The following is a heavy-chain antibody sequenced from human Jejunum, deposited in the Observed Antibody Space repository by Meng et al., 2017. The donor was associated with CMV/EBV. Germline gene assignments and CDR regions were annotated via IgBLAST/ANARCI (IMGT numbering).Heavy chain of an antibody. CDR3: ARGVWVGYCPNVFCFNNWFDP. D-gene: IGHD2-8*01. J-gene: IGHJ5*02. CDR1: DYY. CDR2: ISSNESVI. Sequence: DYYMTWIRQAPGKGLEWISSISSNESVIYYGDSVKGRFTIARDNAKNSLHLQMSSLRAEDTAVYYCARGVWVGYCPNVFCFNNWFDPWGQGALVTVSS. V-gene: IGHV3-11*01.